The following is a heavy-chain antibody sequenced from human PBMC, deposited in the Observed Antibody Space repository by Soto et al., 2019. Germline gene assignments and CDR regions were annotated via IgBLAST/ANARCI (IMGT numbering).Heavy chain of an antibody. Sequence: QVQLVQSGAEVKKPGSSVKVSCKASGGTFSSYAISWVRQAPGQGLEWMRGIIPIFGTANYAQKFQGRVTITADESTSTAYMELSSLRAEDTEVYDCAGSGYSYGSDEYGMDVWGQGTTVTVSS. CDR2: IIPIFGTA. CDR1: GGTFSSYA. CDR3: AGSGYSYGSDEYGMDV. J-gene: IGHJ6*02. D-gene: IGHD5-18*01. V-gene: IGHV1-69*01.